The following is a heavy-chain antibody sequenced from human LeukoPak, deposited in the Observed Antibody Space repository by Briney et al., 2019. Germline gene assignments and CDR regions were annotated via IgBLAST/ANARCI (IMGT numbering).Heavy chain of an antibody. CDR2: INWNGGST. J-gene: IGHJ6*03. V-gene: IGHV3-20*01. Sequence: GSLRLSCAASGFTFDDYGMSWVRQAPGKGLEWVSGINWNGGSTGYADSVKGRFTISRDNAKNSLYLQMNSLRAEDTALYHCARVAWAPPYYYYYMDVWGKGTTVTVSS. CDR3: ARVAWAPPYYYYYMDV. D-gene: IGHD7-27*01. CDR1: GFTFDDYG.